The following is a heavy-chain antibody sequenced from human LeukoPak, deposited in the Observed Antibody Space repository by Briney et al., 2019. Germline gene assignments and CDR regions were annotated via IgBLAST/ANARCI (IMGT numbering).Heavy chain of an antibody. CDR3: ARDVDYYYGSGSYNAFDI. J-gene: IGHJ3*02. Sequence: ASVKVPCKASGGTFSSYAISWVRQAPGQGLEWMGGIIPIFGTANYAQKFQGRVTITADESTSTAYMELSSLRSEDTAVYYCARDVDYYYGSGSYNAFDIWGQGTMVTVSS. CDR1: GGTFSSYA. V-gene: IGHV1-69*13. D-gene: IGHD3-10*01. CDR2: IIPIFGTA.